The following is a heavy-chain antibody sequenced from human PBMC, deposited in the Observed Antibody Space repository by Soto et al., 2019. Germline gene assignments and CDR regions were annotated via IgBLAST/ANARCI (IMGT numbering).Heavy chain of an antibody. Sequence: PGKGLEWIGEINHRGGTNYNPSLKSRVTISLDTSKNQFSLKLSSVTAADTAVYFCARDPNFSLTFHYYVMDVWGQGTTVTVSS. CDR3: ARDPNFSLTFHYYVMDV. J-gene: IGHJ6*02. V-gene: IGHV4-34*01. CDR2: INHRGGT.